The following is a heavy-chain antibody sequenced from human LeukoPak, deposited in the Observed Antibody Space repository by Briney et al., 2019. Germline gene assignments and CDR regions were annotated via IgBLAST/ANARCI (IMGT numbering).Heavy chain of an antibody. D-gene: IGHD3-3*01. V-gene: IGHV3-23*01. J-gene: IGHJ6*02. CDR1: GFTFSSYA. CDR3: ANHQPLDFWSGYWYYYYGMDV. Sequence: PGGSLRLSCAASGFTFSSYAMSWVRQAPGKGLAWVSAISGSGTSTYYADSVRGRFTISRDNSKNTLYLQMNSLRAEDTAVYYCANHQPLDFWSGYWYYYYGMDVWGQGTTVTVSS. CDR2: ISGSGTST.